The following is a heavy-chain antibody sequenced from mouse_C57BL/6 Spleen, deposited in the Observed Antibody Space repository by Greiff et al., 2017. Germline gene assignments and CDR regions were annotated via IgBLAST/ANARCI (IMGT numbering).Heavy chain of an antibody. D-gene: IGHD1-1*01. J-gene: IGHJ4*01. Sequence: EVKLQESGPGLVKPSQSLSLTCSVTGYSITCGYYWNWLRQFPGNKLEWMGYISYDGSNNYNPSLKNRIPITRDKSKNQFFLKLNYVTTEDTATYYSARDRDYYGSSYVRDYYAMDYWGQGTSVTVSS. CDR3: ARDRDYYGSSYVRDYYAMDY. V-gene: IGHV3-6*01. CDR1: GYSITCGYY. CDR2: ISYDGSN.